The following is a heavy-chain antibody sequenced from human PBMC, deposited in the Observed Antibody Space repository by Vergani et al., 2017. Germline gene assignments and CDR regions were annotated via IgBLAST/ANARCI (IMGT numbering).Heavy chain of an antibody. CDR2: VSNHGNIT. D-gene: IGHD3-3*01. CDR1: GLPVSGFAFNTYA. J-gene: IGHJ4*02. CDR3: TKEPTGPGFGGSFFDY. Sequence: RLVQSGGGLAHPGGSLRLSCAASGLPVSGFAFNTYAMIWVRQAPGKGLEWIAVVSNHGNITYYADSVKGRFTLSRDNSKNMVYLQMSSLRADDTAVYFCTKEPTGPGFGGSFFDYWGRGTLVTVSS. V-gene: IGHV3-30*18.